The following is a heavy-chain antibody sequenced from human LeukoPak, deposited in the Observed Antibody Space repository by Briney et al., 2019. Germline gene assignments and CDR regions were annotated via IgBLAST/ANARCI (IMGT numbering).Heavy chain of an antibody. V-gene: IGHV3-21*05. Sequence: PGGSLRLSCAASGLTFSSSVIHWIRQAPGKGLEWVSYISSSNTYTNYADSVKGRFAISRDNAKNSLYLQMNSLRAEDTAVYYCARDMELDSSGTPDYWGRGTLVTVSS. J-gene: IGHJ4*02. CDR2: ISSSNTYT. D-gene: IGHD3-22*01. CDR3: ARDMELDSSGTPDY. CDR1: GLTFSSSV.